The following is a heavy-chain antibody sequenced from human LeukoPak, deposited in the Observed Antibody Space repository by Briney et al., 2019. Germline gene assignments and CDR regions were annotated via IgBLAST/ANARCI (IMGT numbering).Heavy chain of an antibody. CDR1: GFTFSSYA. CDR2: ISYDGSYK. Sequence: GRSLRLSCAASGFTFSSYAMHWVRQAPGKGLEWLAVISYDGSYKYYVDSVKGRFTISRDNSKNTLYLQMNSLRAEDTAVYYCARGPVFLTGSLDYWGQGTLVTVSS. D-gene: IGHD3-9*01. CDR3: ARGPVFLTGSLDY. J-gene: IGHJ4*02. V-gene: IGHV3-30*01.